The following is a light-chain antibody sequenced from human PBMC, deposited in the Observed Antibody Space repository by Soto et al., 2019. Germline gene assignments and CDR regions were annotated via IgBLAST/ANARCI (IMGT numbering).Light chain of an antibody. V-gene: IGLV2-8*01. CDR2: DGS. CDR3: NSYAGTNNLV. Sequence: QSALTQPPSASGSPGQSVTISCTGTSSDVGGYNYVSWYQQHPGKAPKLMIYDGSERPSGVPDRFSGSKSGNTASLTVSGLQAEDEADYYCNSYAGTNNLVFGGGTKLPVL. J-gene: IGLJ2*01. CDR1: SSDVGGYNY.